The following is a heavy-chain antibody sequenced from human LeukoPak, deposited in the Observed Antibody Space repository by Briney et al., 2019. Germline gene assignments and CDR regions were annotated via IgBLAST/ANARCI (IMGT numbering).Heavy chain of an antibody. CDR3: ARAGIVGASSGNYFDY. Sequence: GGSLRLSCAASGFTFSDYYMSWIRQAPGKGLEWVSYISSSGSTIYYADSVKGRFTISRDNAKNSLYLQMNSLRAEDTAVYYCARAGIVGASSGNYFDYWGQGTLVTVSS. CDR1: GFTFSDYY. J-gene: IGHJ4*02. V-gene: IGHV3-11*01. D-gene: IGHD1-26*01. CDR2: ISSSGSTI.